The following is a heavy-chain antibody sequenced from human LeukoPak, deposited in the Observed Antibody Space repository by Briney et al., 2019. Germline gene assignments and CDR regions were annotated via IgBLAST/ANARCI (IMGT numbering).Heavy chain of an antibody. D-gene: IGHD2/OR15-2a*01. CDR2: IYYSGST. CDR3: ARMAVYGYYFDY. CDR1: GGSISSSRYY. J-gene: IGHJ4*02. Sequence: PSETLSLTCTVSGGSISSSRYYWGWIRQPPGKGLEWIGSIYYSGSTYYNPSLKSRVTISVDTSNNQFSLKLSSVTAADTAVHYCARMAVYGYYFDYWGQGTLVTVSS. V-gene: IGHV4-39*01.